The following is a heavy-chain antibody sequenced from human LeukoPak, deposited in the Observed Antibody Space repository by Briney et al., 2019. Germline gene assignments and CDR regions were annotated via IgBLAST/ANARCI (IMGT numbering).Heavy chain of an antibody. V-gene: IGHV3-9*01. CDR3: AKAIQGHSSGYYDY. CDR1: GFTFEEYA. D-gene: IGHD3-22*01. J-gene: IGHJ4*02. Sequence: PGRSLRLSCAASGFTFEEYAMPWVRQAPGKGLEWFSGISWNSGGIGYADSVKGRFTTSRDNAKNSLYLQMNSLRAEDTALYYCAKAIQGHSSGYYDYWGQGTLVTVSS. CDR2: ISWNSGGI.